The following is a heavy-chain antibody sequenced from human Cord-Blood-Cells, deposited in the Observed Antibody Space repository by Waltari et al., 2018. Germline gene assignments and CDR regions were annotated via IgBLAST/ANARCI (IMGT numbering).Heavy chain of an antibody. CDR2: INAGNGNT. D-gene: IGHD3-10*01. Sequence: QVQLVQSGAEVKKPGASVKVSCKASGYTFTSYAMHWVRQAPGQRLEWMGWINAGNGNTKYSQKFQGRVTITRDTSASTAYMELSSLRSEDTAVYYCARVLLWVGELYYFDYWGQGTLVTVSS. J-gene: IGHJ4*02. CDR3: ARVLLWVGELYYFDY. CDR1: GYTFTSYA. V-gene: IGHV1-3*01.